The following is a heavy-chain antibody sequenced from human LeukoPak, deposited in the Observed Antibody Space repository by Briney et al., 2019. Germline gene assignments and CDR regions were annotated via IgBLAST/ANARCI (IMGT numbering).Heavy chain of an antibody. J-gene: IGHJ4*02. CDR3: ARAPPKRGTPVYYFDY. CDR1: GFAFSSFE. V-gene: IGHV3-48*03. CDR2: IDSSGDTI. D-gene: IGHD1-26*01. Sequence: PVGSLRLSCAASGFAFSSFEMNWVRQAPRKGLEWVSYIDSSGDTIHYTDSVKGRFTISRDNGENSLYLQMSGLRAEDTAVYYCARAPPKRGTPVYYFDYWGQGTLVTVSS.